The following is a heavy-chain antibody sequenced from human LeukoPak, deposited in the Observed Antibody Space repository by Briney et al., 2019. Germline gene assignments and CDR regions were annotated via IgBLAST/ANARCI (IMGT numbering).Heavy chain of an antibody. CDR3: ARAAMTSGLYAFDV. J-gene: IGHJ3*01. D-gene: IGHD3-10*01. Sequence: GGSLRLSCEASGFTFSSYSMNWVRQAPGKGLEWVSYISSSSSTMYYADSVKGRFTISRDNAKNSLYLQMDSLRDEDTAIYYCARAAMTSGLYAFDVWGQGTMVTVSS. V-gene: IGHV3-48*02. CDR2: ISSSSSTM. CDR1: GFTFSSYS.